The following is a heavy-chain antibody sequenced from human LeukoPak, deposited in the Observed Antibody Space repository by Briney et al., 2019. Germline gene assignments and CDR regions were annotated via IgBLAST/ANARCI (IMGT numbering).Heavy chain of an antibody. CDR3: ARDQVTTVTTGGAWDYYYYMDV. Sequence: GGSLRLSCAASGFTFSSYSMNWVRQAPGKGLEWVSYISSSSSTIYYADSVKGRFTIPRDNAKNSLYLQMNSLRAEDTAVYYCARDQVTTVTTGGAWDYYYYMDVWGKGTTVTVSS. CDR2: ISSSSSTI. CDR1: GFTFSSYS. D-gene: IGHD4-17*01. V-gene: IGHV3-48*01. J-gene: IGHJ6*03.